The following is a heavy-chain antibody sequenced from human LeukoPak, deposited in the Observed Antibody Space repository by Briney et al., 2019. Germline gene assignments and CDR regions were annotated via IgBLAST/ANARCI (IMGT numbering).Heavy chain of an antibody. J-gene: IGHJ4*02. V-gene: IGHV4-38-2*02. D-gene: IGHD2-2*02. CDR3: VRYCSSTTCYTRAVDY. Sequence: SETLSLTCTVSGYSITSGYNWAWIRQPPGKVLEWIGIIYHSGSAYYNPSLKSRVTISVDTSKNQFSLKLSSVTAADTAVYYCVRYCSSTTCYTRAVDYWGQGTLVTVPS. CDR2: IYHSGSA. CDR1: GYSITSGYN.